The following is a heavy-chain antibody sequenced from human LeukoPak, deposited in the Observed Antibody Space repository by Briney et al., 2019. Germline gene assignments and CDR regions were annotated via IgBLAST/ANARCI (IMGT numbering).Heavy chain of an antibody. CDR2: ISSSSSYI. CDR1: GFTFSSYS. V-gene: IGHV3-21*01. D-gene: IGHD3-9*01. J-gene: IGHJ5*02. CDR3: ARDTRLRYLTSWFDP. Sequence: GGSLRLSCAASGFTFSSYSMNWVRQAPGKGLEWVSSISSSSSYIYYADSVKGRFTISRENAKNSLYLQMNSLRAEDTAVYYCARDTRLRYLTSWFDPWGQGTLVTVSS.